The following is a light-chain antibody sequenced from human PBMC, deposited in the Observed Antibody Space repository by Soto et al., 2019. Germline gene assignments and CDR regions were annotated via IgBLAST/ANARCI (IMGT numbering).Light chain of an antibody. CDR3: QQYDKWPPT. J-gene: IGKJ4*01. V-gene: IGKV3-15*01. CDR1: QSISSK. Sequence: EIVMTQSPATLSVSPGERATLSCRASQSISSKLAWYQQRPCQAPRPLIFDASTMATGVPVRFRGSGSGTEFTLPISGLQSEDFAVYCCQQYDKWPPTFGGGTKVEIK. CDR2: DAS.